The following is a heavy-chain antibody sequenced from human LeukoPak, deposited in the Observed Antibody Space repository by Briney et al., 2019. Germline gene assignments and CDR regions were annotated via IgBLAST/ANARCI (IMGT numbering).Heavy chain of an antibody. Sequence: PSETLSLTCTVPGGSISSYYWSWIRQPPGKGLEWIGYIYYSGSTNYNPSLKSRVTISVDTSKNQFSLKLSSVTAADTAVYYCARFYDSSGLISWYFDLWGRGTLVTVSS. CDR3: ARFYDSSGLISWYFDL. J-gene: IGHJ2*01. CDR2: IYYSGST. D-gene: IGHD3-22*01. CDR1: GGSISSYY. V-gene: IGHV4-59*01.